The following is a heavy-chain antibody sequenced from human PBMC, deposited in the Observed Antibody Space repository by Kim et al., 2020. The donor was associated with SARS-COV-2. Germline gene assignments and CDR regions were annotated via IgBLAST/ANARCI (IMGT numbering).Heavy chain of an antibody. D-gene: IGHD3-10*01. J-gene: IGHJ6*02. Sequence: GGSLRLSCAASGFTFSSCAMHWVRQAPGKWLEWVAVISYDGSNKNYADSVKGRFTISRDNSKNTLYLQMNSLRAEDTALYYCARDPWSCLRGLTYSYYGMDVWGQGTTVTVSS. V-gene: IGHV3-30-3*01. CDR2: ISYDGSNK. CDR3: ARDPWSCLRGLTYSYYGMDV. CDR1: GFTFSSCA.